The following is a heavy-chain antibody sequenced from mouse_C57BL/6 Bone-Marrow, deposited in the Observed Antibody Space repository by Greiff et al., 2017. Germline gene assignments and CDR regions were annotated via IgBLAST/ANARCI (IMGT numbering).Heavy chain of an antibody. Sequence: EVKLMESGAELVRPGASVKLSCTASGFNIKDDYMHWVKQRPEQGLEWIGWIDPENGDTEYASKFQGKATITADTSSNTAYLQLSSLTSEDTAVYYCTTGGLYWGQGTTLTVSS. J-gene: IGHJ2*01. CDR1: GFNIKDDY. CDR2: IDPENGDT. V-gene: IGHV14-4*01. CDR3: TTGGLY. D-gene: IGHD3-3*01.